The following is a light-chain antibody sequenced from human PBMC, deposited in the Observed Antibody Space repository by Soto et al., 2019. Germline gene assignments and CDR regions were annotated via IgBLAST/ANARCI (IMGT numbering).Light chain of an antibody. V-gene: IGLV2-14*01. CDR3: SSYTTTSALG. J-gene: IGLJ2*01. CDR1: SSDVGGYDY. CDR2: EVS. Sequence: QSALTQPASVSGSPGQSITISCTGTSSDVGGYDYVSWYQHHPGKVPKLIIYEVSKRPSGVSHRFSGSKSGNTASLTISGLQTEDEADYYCSSYTTTSALGFGGVTKHTVL.